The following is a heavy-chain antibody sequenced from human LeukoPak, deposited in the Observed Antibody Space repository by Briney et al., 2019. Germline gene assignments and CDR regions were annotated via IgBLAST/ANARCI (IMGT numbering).Heavy chain of an antibody. CDR2: IYYSGST. Sequence: SETLSLTCTVSGGSISSSSYYWGWIRQPPGKGLEWIGSIYYSGSTYYNPSLMSRVTISVDTSKNQFSLKLSSVTAADTAVYHCARHKGGNGDYGIGYWGQGTLVTVSS. V-gene: IGHV4-39*01. CDR1: GGSISSSSYY. D-gene: IGHD4-17*01. CDR3: ARHKGGNGDYGIGY. J-gene: IGHJ4*02.